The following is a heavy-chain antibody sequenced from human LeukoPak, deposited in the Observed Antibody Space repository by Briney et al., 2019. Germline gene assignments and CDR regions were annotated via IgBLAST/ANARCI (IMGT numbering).Heavy chain of an antibody. CDR3: ARDPYYYGMDV. CDR2: IYYSGST. V-gene: IGHV4-59*01. J-gene: IGHJ6*02. CDR1: GGSLSSYY. Sequence: SETLSLTCTVSGGSLSSYYWSWIRQPPGKGLEWIGYIYYSGSTNYNHSLKSRVSISPDTSKNQFSLKLNSVTAADTAVYYCARDPYYYGMDVWGQGTTVTVSS.